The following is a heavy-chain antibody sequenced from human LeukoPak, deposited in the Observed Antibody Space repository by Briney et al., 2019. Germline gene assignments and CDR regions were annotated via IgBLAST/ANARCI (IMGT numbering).Heavy chain of an antibody. CDR3: ARVGGQQLVLSSYYFDY. Sequence: GGSLRLSCAASGFTFSDYYMSWIRQAPGKGLEWVSSISISSYIYYADSVKGRFTISRDNAKNSLYLQMNSLRAEDTAVYYCARVGGQQLVLSSYYFDYWGQGTLVTVSS. J-gene: IGHJ4*02. CDR1: GFTFSDYY. CDR2: ISISSYI. V-gene: IGHV3-69-1*01. D-gene: IGHD6-13*01.